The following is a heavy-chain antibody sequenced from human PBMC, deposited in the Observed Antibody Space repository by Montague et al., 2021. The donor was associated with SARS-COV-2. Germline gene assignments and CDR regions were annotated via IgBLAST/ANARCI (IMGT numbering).Heavy chain of an antibody. CDR3: ARETNWSYGSSFDY. D-gene: IGHD1-26*01. V-gene: IGHV3-21*01. J-gene: IGHJ4*02. CDR1: GFTFSSYS. CDR2: ISSSSSYI. Sequence: GSLRLSGAASGFTFSSYSMNWVRQAPGKGLEWVSSISSSSSYIYYADSVKGRSTISRDNAKNSLYLQMNSLRAEDTAVYYCARETNWSYGSSFDYWGQGTLVTVSS.